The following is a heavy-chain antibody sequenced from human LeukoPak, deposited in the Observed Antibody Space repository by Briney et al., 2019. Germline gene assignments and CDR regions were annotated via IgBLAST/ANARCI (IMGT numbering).Heavy chain of an antibody. CDR2: ISSSSSYI. CDR1: GFTFSSYE. CDR3: ARVDGGSSRCFDY. V-gene: IGHV3-21*01. J-gene: IGHJ4*02. Sequence: GGSLRLSCAASGFTFSSYEMNWVRQAPGKGLEWVSSISSSSSYIYYADSVKGRFTISRDNAKNSLYLQMNSLRAEDTAVYYCARVDGGSSRCFDYWGQGTLVTVSS. D-gene: IGHD6-13*01.